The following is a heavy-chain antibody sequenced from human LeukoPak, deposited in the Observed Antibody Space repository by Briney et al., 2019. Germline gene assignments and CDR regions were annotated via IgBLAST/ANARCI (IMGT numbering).Heavy chain of an antibody. CDR2: IKQGGGER. D-gene: IGHD4-17*01. CDR1: GFTFSRHW. J-gene: IGHJ4*02. V-gene: IGHV3-7*03. Sequence: GGSLRLSCAASGFTFSRHWMNWVRQAPGKGLEWVANIKQGGGERNYVDSVKGRFTVSRDDAKSSLYLHMNSLRAEDTAIYYCARGPNYGSRTDYLDYWGQGTLVTVPS. CDR3: ARGPNYGSRTDYLDY.